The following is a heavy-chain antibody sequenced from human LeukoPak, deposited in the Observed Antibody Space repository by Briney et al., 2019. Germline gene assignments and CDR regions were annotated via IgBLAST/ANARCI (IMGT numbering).Heavy chain of an antibody. J-gene: IGHJ1*01. CDR3: ARVSGLGMNEYYQH. D-gene: IGHD3-10*01. CDR1: GLSFADSW. Sequence: GGSLRLSCAASGLSFADSWMHWVRQAPGKRLVWVSRINNDGSDTRYADSVRGRFTISRDNAKNTLYLQMNSLRAEDTAVYYCARVSGLGMNEYYQHWGQGTLGTV. CDR2: INNDGSDT. V-gene: IGHV3-74*01.